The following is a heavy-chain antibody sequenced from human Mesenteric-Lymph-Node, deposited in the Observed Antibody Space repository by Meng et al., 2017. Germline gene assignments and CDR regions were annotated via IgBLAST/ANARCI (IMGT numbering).Heavy chain of an antibody. D-gene: IGHD3-22*01. CDR3: ARGGRSSSWYINYYDSSGYYSEFDY. V-gene: IGHV4-31*03. Sequence: SETLSLTCTVSGASISSGAYYWNWIRQHPGKGLEWIGYIYYSGSPYYNPSLKSRVTISVDTSKNQFSLKLSSVTAADTAVYYCARGGRSSSWYINYYDSSGYYSEFDYWGQGTLVTVSS. CDR1: GASISSGAYY. J-gene: IGHJ4*02. CDR2: IYYSGSP.